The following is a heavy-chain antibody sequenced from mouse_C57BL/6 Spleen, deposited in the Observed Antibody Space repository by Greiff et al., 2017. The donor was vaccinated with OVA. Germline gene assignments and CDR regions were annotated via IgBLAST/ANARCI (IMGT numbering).Heavy chain of an antibody. Sequence: VKLMESGAELARPGASVKMSCKASGYTFTSYTMHWVKQRPGQGLEWIGYINPSSGYTKYNQKFKDKATLTADKSSSTAYMQLSSLTSEDSAVYYCAREGSTLDYWGQGTTLTVSS. V-gene: IGHV1-4*01. CDR3: AREGSTLDY. CDR2: INPSSGYT. J-gene: IGHJ2*01. D-gene: IGHD5-1*01. CDR1: GYTFTSYT.